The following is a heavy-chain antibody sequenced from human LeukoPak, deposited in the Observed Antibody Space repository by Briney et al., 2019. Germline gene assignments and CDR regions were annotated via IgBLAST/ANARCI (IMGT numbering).Heavy chain of an antibody. CDR2: ISDDGSNK. J-gene: IGHJ4*02. D-gene: IGHD5-24*01. Sequence: GGSLRLSCAASGFTFSSYGMHLVRQAPGKGLEWLAVISDDGSNKYYADSVKGRFTISRDNSKNTLYVQMNSLRAEDTAVYYCAKGSPRWLQSGDYFDYWGQGTLVTVSS. CDR1: GFTFSSYG. V-gene: IGHV3-30*18. CDR3: AKGSPRWLQSGDYFDY.